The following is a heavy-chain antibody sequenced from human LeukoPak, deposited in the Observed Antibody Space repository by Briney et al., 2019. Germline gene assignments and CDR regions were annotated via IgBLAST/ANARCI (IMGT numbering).Heavy chain of an antibody. CDR3: ATFGLVAALDL. Sequence: GGSLRLSCAASGFSFSAYWMAWVRQAPGTGLEWVANINPAGSETFHVDPVKGRFSISRDHAKNLVYLQMNSLRAEDTAVYYCATFGLVAALDLWGQGTLVTVSS. J-gene: IGHJ4*02. D-gene: IGHD5-12*01. CDR2: INPAGSET. V-gene: IGHV3-7*01. CDR1: GFSFSAYW.